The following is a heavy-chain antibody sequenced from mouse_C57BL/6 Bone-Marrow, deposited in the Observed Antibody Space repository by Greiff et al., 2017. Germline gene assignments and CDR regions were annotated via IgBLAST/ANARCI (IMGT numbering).Heavy chain of an antibody. CDR1: GFTFSSYA. CDR3: TGEGGGYCVRYFDY. V-gene: IGHV5-9-1*02. CDR2: ISSGGDYI. J-gene: IGHJ2*01. D-gene: IGHD2-3*01. Sequence: EVKLMESGEGLVKPGGSLKLSCAASGFTFSSYAMSWVRQTPEKRLEWVAYISSGGDYIYYADTVKGQFTISRDNARNTLYLQMSSLKSEDTAMYYCTGEGGGYCVRYFDYWGQGTTLTVSS.